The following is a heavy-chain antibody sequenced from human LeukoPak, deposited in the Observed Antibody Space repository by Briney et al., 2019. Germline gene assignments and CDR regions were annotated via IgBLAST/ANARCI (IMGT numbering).Heavy chain of an antibody. V-gene: IGHV3-23*01. Sequence: GGSLRLSCAASGFTFSTYGMSWVRQAPGKGLEWVSTFSGSGGSTYYADFVKGRFTISRDNSKNTLSLKMNSLRAEDTAVYYCAKSLGAYGRFDYWGQGTLVTVSS. CDR3: AKSLGAYGRFDY. J-gene: IGHJ4*02. CDR2: FSGSGGST. D-gene: IGHD3-16*01. CDR1: GFTFSTYG.